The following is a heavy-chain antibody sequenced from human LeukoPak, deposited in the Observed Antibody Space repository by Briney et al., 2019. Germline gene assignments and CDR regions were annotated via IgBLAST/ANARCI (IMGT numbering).Heavy chain of an antibody. CDR1: GLTFSTSG. V-gene: IGHV3-21*06. CDR2: IGPTGSDR. J-gene: IGHJ4*02. D-gene: IGHD1-14*01. CDR3: ATETNGRHYDY. Sequence: GGSLTLSCTASGLTFSTSGFNWLRQAPAKGLDWVASIGPTGSDRYHADSIKGRFTISRDNASNFLYLQMNSLRAEDTAVYYCATETNGRHYDYWGQGTLLTVSS.